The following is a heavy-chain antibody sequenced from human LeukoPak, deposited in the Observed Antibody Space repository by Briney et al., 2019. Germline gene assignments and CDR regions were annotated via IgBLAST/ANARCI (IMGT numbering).Heavy chain of an antibody. CDR3: ARGVIAAAGNWFDP. V-gene: IGHV3-66*01. J-gene: IGHJ5*02. CDR1: GFTFDDYA. Sequence: GGSLRLSCAASGFTFDDYAMHWVRQAPGKGLEWVSVIYSGGSTYYADSVKGRFTISRDNSKNTLYLQMNSLRAEDTAVYYCARGVIAAAGNWFDPWGQGTLVTVSS. CDR2: IYSGGST. D-gene: IGHD6-13*01.